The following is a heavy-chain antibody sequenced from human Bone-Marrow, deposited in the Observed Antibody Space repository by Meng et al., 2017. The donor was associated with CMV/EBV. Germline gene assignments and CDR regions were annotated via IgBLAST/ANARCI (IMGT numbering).Heavy chain of an antibody. Sequence: SETLSLTCTVSGGSISSSSYYWGWIRQPPGKGLEWIGSIYYSGSTYYNPSLKSRVTISVDTSKNQFSLKLSSVTVADTAVYYCARHASGWYRGNWFDPWGQGTLVTVSS. D-gene: IGHD6-19*01. J-gene: IGHJ5*02. CDR2: IYYSGST. CDR3: ARHASGWYRGNWFDP. V-gene: IGHV4-39*01. CDR1: GGSISSSSYY.